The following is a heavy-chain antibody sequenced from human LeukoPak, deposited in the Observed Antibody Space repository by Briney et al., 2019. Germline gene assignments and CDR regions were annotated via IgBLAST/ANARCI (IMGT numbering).Heavy chain of an antibody. J-gene: IGHJ4*02. CDR1: GGSISSSSYY. CDR3: ARRFRYYDSSGYYYVYYFVY. CDR2: IYYSGST. D-gene: IGHD3-22*01. V-gene: IGHV4-39*01. Sequence: SETLSLTCTVSGGSISSSSYYWGWIRQPPGKGLELIGSIYYSGSTYYNPSLKSRVTISVDTSKNQFSLKLSSVTAADTAVYDCARRFRYYDSSGYYYVYYFVYWGQGTLVTVSS.